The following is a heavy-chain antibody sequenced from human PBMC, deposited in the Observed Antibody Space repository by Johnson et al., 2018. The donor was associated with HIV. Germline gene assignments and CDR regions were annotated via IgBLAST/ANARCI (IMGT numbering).Heavy chain of an antibody. D-gene: IGHD6-19*01. V-gene: IGHV3-43*01. CDR2: ISWDGVGT. Sequence: QLVESGGVVVQPGGSLRLSCAASGFTFDDYTMHWVRQAPGKGLEWVSLISWDGVGTYYVDSVKGRFTISRDNSKNTLYLQMNSLRAEDTAMYYCAKSESGWYPIRAFDIWGQGTMVTVSS. CDR3: AKSESGWYPIRAFDI. CDR1: GFTFDDYT. J-gene: IGHJ3*02.